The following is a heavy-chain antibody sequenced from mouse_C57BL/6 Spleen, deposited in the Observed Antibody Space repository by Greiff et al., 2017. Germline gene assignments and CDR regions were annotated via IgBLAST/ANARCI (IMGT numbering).Heavy chain of an antibody. V-gene: IGHV2-2*01. D-gene: IGHD1-1*01. Sequence: QVQLQQSGPGLVQPSQSLSITCTVSGFSLTSYGVHWVRQSPGKGLEWLGVIWSGGSTDNNAAFISRLSISKDNSKSQVFFKMNSLQADDTAIYYWARNGYGSIFDYWGQGTTRTVSS. CDR2: IWSGGST. J-gene: IGHJ2*01. CDR1: GFSLTSYG. CDR3: ARNGYGSIFDY.